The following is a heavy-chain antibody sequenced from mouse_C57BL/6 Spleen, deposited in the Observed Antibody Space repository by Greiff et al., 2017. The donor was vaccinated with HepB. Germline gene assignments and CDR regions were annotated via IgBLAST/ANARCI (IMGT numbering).Heavy chain of an antibody. Sequence: EVKLMESGGGLVQPGGSLSLSCAASGFTFTDYYMSWVRQPPGKALEWLGFIRNKANGYTTEYSASVKGRFTISRDNSQSILYLQMNALRAEDSATYYCARRAGSSYGYFDYWGQGTTLTVSS. V-gene: IGHV7-3*01. CDR3: ARRAGSSYGYFDY. D-gene: IGHD1-1*01. CDR2: IRNKANGYTT. CDR1: GFTFTDYY. J-gene: IGHJ2*01.